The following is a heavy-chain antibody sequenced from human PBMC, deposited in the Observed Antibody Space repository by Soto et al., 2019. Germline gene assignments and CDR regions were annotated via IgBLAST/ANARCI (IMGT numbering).Heavy chain of an antibody. CDR1: GFTFTSSA. CDR2: IVVGSGNT. CDR3: AATLRFLEWLATTELDY. D-gene: IGHD3-3*01. J-gene: IGHJ4*02. V-gene: IGHV1-58*01. Sequence: SVKVSCKASGFTFTSSAVQWVRQARGQRLEWIGWIVVGSGNTNYAQKFQERVTITRDMSTSTAYMELSSLRSEDTAVYYCAATLRFLEWLATTELDYWGQGTLVTVSS.